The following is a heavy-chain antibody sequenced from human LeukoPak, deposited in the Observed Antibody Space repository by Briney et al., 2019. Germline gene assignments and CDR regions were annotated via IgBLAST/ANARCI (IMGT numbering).Heavy chain of an antibody. CDR3: ARDRSSYGSGSYHFDY. Sequence: GGSLRLSCAASGFTFSSYSMNWVRQAPGKGLEWVSYIRRTGSVIYYADSVKGRFTISRDNAKNSLYLQMNSLRAEDTAVYYCARDRSSYGSGSYHFDYWGQGTLVTVSS. V-gene: IGHV3-48*03. CDR1: GFTFSSYS. CDR2: IRRTGSVI. J-gene: IGHJ4*02. D-gene: IGHD3-10*01.